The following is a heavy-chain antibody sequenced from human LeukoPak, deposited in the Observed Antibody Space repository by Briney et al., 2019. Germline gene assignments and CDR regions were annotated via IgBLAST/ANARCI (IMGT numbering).Heavy chain of an antibody. J-gene: IGHJ4*02. Sequence: SETLSLTCTVSGGSISSYYWGWIRQPAGKGLEWIGRIYTSGSTNYNPSLKSRVTMSVDTSKNQFSLKLSSVTAADTAVYYCARDTSPAYYDSSGYYHFDYWGQGTLVTVSS. CDR1: GGSISSYY. CDR2: IYTSGST. V-gene: IGHV4-4*07. CDR3: ARDTSPAYYDSSGYYHFDY. D-gene: IGHD3-22*01.